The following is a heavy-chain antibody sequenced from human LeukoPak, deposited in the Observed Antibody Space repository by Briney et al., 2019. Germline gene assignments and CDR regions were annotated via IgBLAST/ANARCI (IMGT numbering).Heavy chain of an antibody. D-gene: IGHD6-13*01. CDR2: INQDGSEK. Sequence: PGGSLRLSCTVSGFTFSDYWMSWVRQAPGKGLEWVANINQDGSEKDYVDSVKGRFTISRDNAKDSLYLQMNSLRAEDMAVYYCASPYSSRWYELCYWGQGTLVTVSS. J-gene: IGHJ4*02. CDR3: ASPYSSRWYELCY. CDR1: GFTFSDYW. V-gene: IGHV3-7*01.